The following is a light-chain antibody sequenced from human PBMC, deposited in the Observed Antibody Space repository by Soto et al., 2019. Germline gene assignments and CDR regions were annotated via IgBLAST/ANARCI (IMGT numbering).Light chain of an antibody. CDR3: AAWDDSLNGHV. CDR2: TTN. J-gene: IGLJ1*01. Sequence: QSVLTQPHSASGTPGQRVTISCSGSSSNIGTSSVPWFQQLPGTAPKLLISTTNQRPSGVPERFSGSKSGTSASLAISGLQSEDEDDYYCAAWDDSLNGHVFGTGTKLTVL. CDR1: SSNIGTSS. V-gene: IGLV1-44*01.